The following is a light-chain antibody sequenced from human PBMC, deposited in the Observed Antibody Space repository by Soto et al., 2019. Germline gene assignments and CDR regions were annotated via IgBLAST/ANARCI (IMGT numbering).Light chain of an antibody. J-gene: IGLJ2*01. CDR2: AVT. CDR1: SSDVGGYNY. CDR3: TSYADSSPVV. V-gene: IGLV2-14*01. Sequence: QSALTQPASVSRSPGQSIAISCTGTSSDVGGYNYVSWYQQHPGKAPKLVIYAVTNRPSGVSDRFSGSKSGNTASLTISGLQAEDEADYYCTSYADSSPVVFGGGTKLTVL.